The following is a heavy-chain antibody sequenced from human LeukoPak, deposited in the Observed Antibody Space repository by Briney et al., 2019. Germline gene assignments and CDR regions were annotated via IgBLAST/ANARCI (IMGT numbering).Heavy chain of an antibody. V-gene: IGHV4-38-2*02. CDR1: GYSVASAYY. CDR3: VRERCYYGASL. J-gene: IGHJ4*02. Sequence: SETLPLTCTVAGYSVASAYYCNWVRQPPGQGLEWIGGLHHSGITYYNPPLKSRVTLSVATTKNNCSLSPRSVTAADPAVYYCVRERCYYGASLWGQGTLVIVSS. D-gene: IGHD4-17*01. CDR2: LHHSGIT.